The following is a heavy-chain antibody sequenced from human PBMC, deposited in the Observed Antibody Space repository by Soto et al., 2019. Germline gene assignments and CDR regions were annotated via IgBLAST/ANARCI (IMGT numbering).Heavy chain of an antibody. CDR1: GYTFTSYD. CDR3: ARGGILFASGYESRSFSDD. V-gene: IGHV1-8*01. Sequence: QVQLVQSGAEVKKPGASVKVSCKASGYTFTSYDINWVRQATGQGLEWMGWMNPNSGNTGYAQKFQGRVTMTRNTSMSTDYMELSSLRSEDTDVYYCARGGILFASGYESRSFSDDWGQGTLVTVSS. D-gene: IGHD2-15*01. CDR2: MNPNSGNT. J-gene: IGHJ4*02.